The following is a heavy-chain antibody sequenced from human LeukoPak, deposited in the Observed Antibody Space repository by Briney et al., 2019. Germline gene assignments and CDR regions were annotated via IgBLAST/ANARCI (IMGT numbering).Heavy chain of an antibody. V-gene: IGHV5-51*01. Sequence: GESLKISCRGSGYSFTNYWIGWVRQMPGKGLEWMGIIYPGDSDTRYSPSFQGQVTISADKSISTAYLQWSSLKASDTAMYYCARQSYYGSGSYVGGFDYWGQGTLVTVSS. CDR3: ARQSYYGSGSYVGGFDY. D-gene: IGHD3-10*01. CDR2: IYPGDSDT. J-gene: IGHJ4*02. CDR1: GYSFTNYW.